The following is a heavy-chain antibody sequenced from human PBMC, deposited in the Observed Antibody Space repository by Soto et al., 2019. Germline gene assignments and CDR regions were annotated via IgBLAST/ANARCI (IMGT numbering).Heavy chain of an antibody. J-gene: IGHJ1*01. D-gene: IGHD6-19*01. CDR3: AKDGYSSGWSKSSAEYFQH. CDR2: ISGSGGST. Sequence: PGGSLRLSCAASGFTFSSYAMSWVRQAPGKGLEWVSAISGSGGSTYYADSVKGRFTISRDNSKNTLYLQMNSLRAEDTAVYYCAKDGYSSGWSKSSAEYFQHWGQGTLVTVSS. V-gene: IGHV3-23*01. CDR1: GFTFSSYA.